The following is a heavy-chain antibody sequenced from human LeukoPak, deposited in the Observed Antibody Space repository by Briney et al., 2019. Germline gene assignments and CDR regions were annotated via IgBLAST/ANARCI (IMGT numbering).Heavy chain of an antibody. J-gene: IGHJ3*02. Sequence: PSETLSLTCAVYGGSFSGFYWSWVRQPPGEGLGWVGGINHSGSTNYNPSLKSRVTISVDTSKNQFSLKLSSVTAADTAVYYCARRKYSSSWVNLGAFDIWGQGTMVTVSS. D-gene: IGHD6-13*01. CDR1: GGSFSGFY. CDR2: INHSGST. CDR3: ARRKYSSSWVNLGAFDI. V-gene: IGHV4-34*01.